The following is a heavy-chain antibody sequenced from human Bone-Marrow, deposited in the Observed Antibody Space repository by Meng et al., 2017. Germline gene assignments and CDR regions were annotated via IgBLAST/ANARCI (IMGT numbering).Heavy chain of an antibody. V-gene: IGHV3-23*01. CDR1: GLTFSYSA. CDR3: AKEEVPNDY. Sequence: GESLKISCRVSGLTFSYSAMSWVRQAPGKGLEWVSGISISGDMTYYADSVKGRFTISRDNSKNTVYLQMNSPRVEDTAVYYCAKEEVPNDYWGQGTLVTVSS. CDR2: ISISGDMT. D-gene: IGHD3-10*01. J-gene: IGHJ4*02.